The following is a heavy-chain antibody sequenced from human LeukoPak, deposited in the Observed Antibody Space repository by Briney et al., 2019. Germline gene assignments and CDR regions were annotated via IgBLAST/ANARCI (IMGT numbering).Heavy chain of an antibody. D-gene: IGHD3-3*02. CDR3: AREHLIRPYDAFDI. J-gene: IGHJ3*02. Sequence: GGSLRLSCEVSGFTFSSYGMSWVRQAPGKGLEWVSAISGSGGSTYYADSVKGRFTISRDNSKNTLYLQMNSLRAEDTAVYYCAREHLIRPYDAFDIWGQGTMVTVSS. V-gene: IGHV3-23*01. CDR2: ISGSGGST. CDR1: GFTFSSYG.